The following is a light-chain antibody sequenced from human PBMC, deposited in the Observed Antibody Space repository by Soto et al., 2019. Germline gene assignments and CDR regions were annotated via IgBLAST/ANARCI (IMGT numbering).Light chain of an antibody. CDR1: QSLLHSDGKTY. J-gene: IGKJ3*01. Sequence: DIVLTQTPLSLSATPGQPASISCKSSQSLLHSDGKTYLFWFLQKPSQPPQLLIYEVSRRFSGVPDRFSGSGSGTHFTMKISRVEAEDVGVYYCMQSTKPPFIFGPGTKVDIK. CDR3: MQSTKPPFI. CDR2: EVS. V-gene: IGKV2D-29*01.